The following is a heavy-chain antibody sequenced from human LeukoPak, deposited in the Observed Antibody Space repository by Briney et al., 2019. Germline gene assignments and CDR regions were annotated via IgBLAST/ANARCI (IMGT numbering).Heavy chain of an antibody. J-gene: IGHJ4*02. D-gene: IGHD6-25*01. V-gene: IGHV3-7*04. CDR2: IKQDGSAK. CDR1: GFTFSSYW. Sequence: GGSLRLSCAASGFTFSSYWMTWVRQAPGKGLEWVANIKQDGSAKYTLDSVKSRFTISRDNAKNSLYLQMNSLRAEDTAIYYCARGRGSLDYWGQGALVTVSS. CDR3: ARGRGSLDY.